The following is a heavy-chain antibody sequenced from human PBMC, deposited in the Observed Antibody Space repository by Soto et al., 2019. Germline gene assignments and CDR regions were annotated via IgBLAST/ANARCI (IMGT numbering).Heavy chain of an antibody. D-gene: IGHD3-3*01. CDR2: INHSGST. J-gene: IGHJ6*02. CDR1: GGSLSGYY. CDR3: ARDRIFYGVKYYYYYGMDV. Sequence: KASETLSLTCAVYGGSLSGYYWSWIRQPPGKGLEWIGEINHSGSTNYNPSLKSRVTISVDTSKNQFSLKLSSVTAADTAVYYCARDRIFYGVKYYYYYGMDVWGQGTTVTVSS. V-gene: IGHV4-34*01.